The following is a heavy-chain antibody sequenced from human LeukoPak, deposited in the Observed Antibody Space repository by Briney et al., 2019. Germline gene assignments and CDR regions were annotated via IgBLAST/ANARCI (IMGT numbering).Heavy chain of an antibody. Sequence: GGSLRLSCASSGLTLSRYVMGWVRQAPGKGLEWVSTISASGGSTFYAASVKGRLTVSRDNSKNTLFLQMNTLRAEDTAVYYCATLYGDYNWYFDLWGRGTLVTVSS. V-gene: IGHV3-23*01. CDR1: GLTLSRYV. CDR3: ATLYGDYNWYFDL. D-gene: IGHD4-17*01. CDR2: ISASGGST. J-gene: IGHJ2*01.